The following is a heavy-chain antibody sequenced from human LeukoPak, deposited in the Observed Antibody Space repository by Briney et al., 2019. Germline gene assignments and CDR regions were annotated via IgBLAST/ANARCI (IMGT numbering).Heavy chain of an antibody. CDR3: ASYGVATIRGKSDY. CDR2: IYTSGST. D-gene: IGHD5-24*01. CDR1: GGSISSYY. V-gene: IGHV4-4*07. Sequence: SETLSLTCTVSGGSISSYYWSWIRQPAGKGLEWIGRIYTSGSTNYNPSLKSRVTMSVDTSKNQFSLKLSSVTAADTAVYYCASYGVATIRGKSDYWGQGTLVTVSS. J-gene: IGHJ4*02.